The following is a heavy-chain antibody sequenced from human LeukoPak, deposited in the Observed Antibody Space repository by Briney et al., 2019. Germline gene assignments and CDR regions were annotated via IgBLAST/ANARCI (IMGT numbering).Heavy chain of an antibody. CDR2: ISSSSSYI. V-gene: IGHV3-21*01. CDR1: GFTFSSYS. D-gene: IGHD3-10*01. J-gene: IGHJ4*02. Sequence: GGSLRLSCAASGFTFSSYSMNWVRQAPGKGLEWVSSISSSSSYIYYADSVKGRFTISRDNAKNSLYLQMNSLRAEDTAVYYCASTIFGSGSYSGDYWGQGTLVTASS. CDR3: ASTIFGSGSYSGDY.